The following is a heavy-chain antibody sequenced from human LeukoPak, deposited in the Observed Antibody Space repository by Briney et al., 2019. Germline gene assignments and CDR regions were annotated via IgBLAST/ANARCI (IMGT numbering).Heavy chain of an antibody. D-gene: IGHD3-10*01. CDR2: ISGSGDST. J-gene: IGHJ4*02. Sequence: VGSLRLSCAASGFTFSSYAMSWVRQAPGKGLEWVSSISGSGDSTYYADSVKGRFTISRDNSVNTLYLQMNSLRAEDTAVYYCAKSSPMTMVRGANDYWGQGTLVTVSS. CDR3: AKSSPMTMVRGANDY. CDR1: GFTFSSYA. V-gene: IGHV3-23*01.